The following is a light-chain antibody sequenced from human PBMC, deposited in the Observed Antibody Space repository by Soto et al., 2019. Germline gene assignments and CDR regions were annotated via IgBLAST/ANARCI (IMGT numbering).Light chain of an antibody. CDR3: QQRSAWPWT. V-gene: IGKV3D-20*02. Sequence: EILVTQSACTLSLSPGERATLSCGASQSVSSRYLAWYQQKPGQAPRLLIYGASSRPSGVPARFSGSGSGTDFTLTISRLQPEDFAGYYCQQRSAWPWTFGQGTKVDIK. CDR1: QSVSSRY. CDR2: GAS. J-gene: IGKJ1*01.